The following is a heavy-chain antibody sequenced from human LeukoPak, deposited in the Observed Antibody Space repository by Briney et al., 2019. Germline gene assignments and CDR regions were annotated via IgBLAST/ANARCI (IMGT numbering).Heavy chain of an antibody. CDR3: ASDRYSSSSGLPVAFDI. J-gene: IGHJ3*02. CDR2: ISSSSSYI. CDR1: GFTFSSYS. D-gene: IGHD6-6*01. V-gene: IGHV3-21*04. Sequence: GGSLRLSCAASGFTFSSYSMNWVRQAPGKGLEWVSSISSSSSYIYYADSVKGRFTISRDNAKNSLYLQMNSLRAEDTAVYYCASDRYSSSSGLPVAFDIWGQGTMVTVSS.